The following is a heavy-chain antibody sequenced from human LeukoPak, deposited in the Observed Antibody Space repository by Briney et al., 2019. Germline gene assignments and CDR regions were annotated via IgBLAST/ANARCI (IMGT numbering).Heavy chain of an antibody. V-gene: IGHV1-18*01. CDR2: ISTYNDNT. D-gene: IGHD6-19*01. J-gene: IGHJ4*02. CDR3: AREMAVAGSGVIDS. CDR1: GYTFTSYG. Sequence: ASVKVSCKASGYTFTSYGLSWVRQAPGQGLEWMGWISTYNDNTHYAQKFQGRVTMTTDTSTDTAYMELRSLRSDDTAVYYCAREMAVAGSGVIDSWGQGTLVTVSS.